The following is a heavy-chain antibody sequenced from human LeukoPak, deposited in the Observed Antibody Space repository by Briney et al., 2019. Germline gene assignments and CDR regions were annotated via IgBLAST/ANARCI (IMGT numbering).Heavy chain of an antibody. CDR3: AKDRALYDYVWGSYRSHDAFDI. CDR1: GFTFSSYA. D-gene: IGHD3-16*02. CDR2: ISGSGSST. Sequence: GGSLRLSCAASGFTFSSYAMSWVRRAPGKGLEWVSAISGSGSSTYYADSVKGRFTISRDNSKNTLYLQMNSLRAEDTAVYYCAKDRALYDYVWGSYRSHDAFDIWGQGTMVTVSS. J-gene: IGHJ3*02. V-gene: IGHV3-23*01.